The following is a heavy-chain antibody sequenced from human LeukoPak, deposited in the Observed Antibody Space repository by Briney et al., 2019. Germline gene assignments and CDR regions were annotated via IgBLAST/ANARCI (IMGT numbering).Heavy chain of an antibody. CDR3: ARVEGVLGAAYYYYYMDV. Sequence: ASVKVSCKASGYTFTSYGISWVRQAPGQGLEWMGWISAYNGNTNYAQKLQGRVTMTTDTSTSTAYMELRSLRSDDTAVYYCARVEGVLGAAYYYYYMDVWGKGTTVTVSS. V-gene: IGHV1-18*01. D-gene: IGHD6-25*01. CDR2: ISAYNGNT. CDR1: GYTFTSYG. J-gene: IGHJ6*03.